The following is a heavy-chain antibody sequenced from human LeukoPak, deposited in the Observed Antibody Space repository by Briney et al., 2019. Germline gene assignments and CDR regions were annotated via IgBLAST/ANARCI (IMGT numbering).Heavy chain of an antibody. J-gene: IGHJ4*02. CDR1: GFTSSSYA. CDR2: ISGSGGST. CDR3: AKDRLGRDGYNPNYDY. D-gene: IGHD5-24*01. Sequence: GGSLRLSCAASGFTSSSYAMSWVRQAPGKGLEWVSAISGSGGSTYYADSVKGRFTISRDNSKNTLYLQMNSLRAEDTAVYYCAKDRLGRDGYNPNYDYWGQGTLVTVSS. V-gene: IGHV3-23*01.